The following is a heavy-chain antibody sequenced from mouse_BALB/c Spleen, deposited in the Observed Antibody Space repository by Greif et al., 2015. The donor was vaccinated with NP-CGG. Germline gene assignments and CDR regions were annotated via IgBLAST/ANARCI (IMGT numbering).Heavy chain of an antibody. CDR1: GFSLTSYG. D-gene: IGHD2-4*01. CDR2: IWAGGST. Sequence: VQLQQSGPGLVAPSQSLSITCTVSGFSLTSYGVHWVRPPPGKGLEWLGVIWAGGSTNYNSALMSRLSISKDNSKSQVFLKMNSLQTDDTAMYYCARERSMITYYFDYWGQGTTLTVSS. J-gene: IGHJ2*01. V-gene: IGHV2-9*02. CDR3: ARERSMITYYFDY.